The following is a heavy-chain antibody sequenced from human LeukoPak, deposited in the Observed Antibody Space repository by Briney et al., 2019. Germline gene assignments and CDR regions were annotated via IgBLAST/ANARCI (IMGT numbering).Heavy chain of an antibody. V-gene: IGHV4-59*01. CDR3: ARGGGSHCSGGSCYPLGY. CDR1: GGSISSYY. J-gene: IGHJ4*02. Sequence: SETLSLTCTVSGGSISSYYWSWIRQPPGKGLEWIGYINYSGSTNYNPSLKSRVTISVDTSKNQFSLKLSSVTAADTAVYYCARGGGSHCSGGSCYPLGYWGQGTLVTVSS. CDR2: INYSGST. D-gene: IGHD2-15*01.